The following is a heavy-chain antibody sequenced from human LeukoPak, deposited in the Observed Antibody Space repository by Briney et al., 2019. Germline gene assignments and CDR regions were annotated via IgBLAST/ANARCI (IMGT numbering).Heavy chain of an antibody. CDR2: IYHSGST. CDR3: ARPGYYDSSGYYPGWAFDI. Sequence: SETLSLTCAVSGYSISSGYYWGWIRQPPGKGLEWIGSIYHSGSTYYNPSLKSRVTISVDTSKNQFSLKLSSVTAADTAVYYCARPGYYDSSGYYPGWAFDIWGQGTMVTVSS. J-gene: IGHJ3*02. CDR1: GYSISSGYY. D-gene: IGHD3-22*01. V-gene: IGHV4-38-2*01.